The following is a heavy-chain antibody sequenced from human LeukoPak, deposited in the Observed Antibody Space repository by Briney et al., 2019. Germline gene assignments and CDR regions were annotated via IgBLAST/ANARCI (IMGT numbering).Heavy chain of an antibody. CDR1: GFTFSIYS. CDR3: ARMDYDFWSGYPFDY. Sequence: GGSLRLSCAASGFTFSIYSMNWVSQDPGKGLEWVTSISSSSSYIYYADSVKGRFTISRDNAKNSLYLQMNSLRAEDTAVYYCARMDYDFWSGYPFDYWGQGTLVTVSS. CDR2: ISSSSSYI. V-gene: IGHV3-21*01. J-gene: IGHJ4*02. D-gene: IGHD3-3*01.